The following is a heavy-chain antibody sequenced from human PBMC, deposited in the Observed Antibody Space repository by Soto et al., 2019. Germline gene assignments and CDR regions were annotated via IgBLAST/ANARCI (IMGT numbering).Heavy chain of an antibody. CDR1: GFTFNTFP. D-gene: IGHD3-16*01. J-gene: IGHJ3*02. Sequence: EVQLVESGGGFVQPGGSLRLSCAASGFTFNTFPMNWVRLAPGKGLEWLSHISSNSDAMYYADSVKGRFTISRDNARKSLYLQLNSLIVDDTAVYYCVRAYQYGFDMWVQGTMSPSLQ. V-gene: IGHV3-48*01. CDR2: ISSNSDAM. CDR3: VRAYQYGFDM.